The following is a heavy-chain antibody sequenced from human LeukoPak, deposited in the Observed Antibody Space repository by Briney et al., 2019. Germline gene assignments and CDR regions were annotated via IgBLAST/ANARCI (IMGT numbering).Heavy chain of an antibody. D-gene: IGHD3-10*01. CDR1: GVSPRRQT. Sequence: PRGGPRASPAAPGVSPRRQTKRWGPPAPGEGGLEWVSVIYSGGSTYYADSVKGRFTISRDNSKNTLYLQMNSLRAEDTAVYYCARDLGETGYWGQGTLVTVSS. CDR2: IYSGGST. CDR3: ARDLGETGY. J-gene: IGHJ4*02. V-gene: IGHV3-53*01.